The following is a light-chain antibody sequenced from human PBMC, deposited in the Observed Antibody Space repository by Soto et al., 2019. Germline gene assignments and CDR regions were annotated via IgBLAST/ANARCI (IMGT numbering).Light chain of an antibody. CDR2: GAS. CDR3: QQYGGSPRT. CDR1: QSLSSSF. V-gene: IGKV3-20*01. J-gene: IGKJ1*01. Sequence: EIVLMQSPGTLSLSPGERATLSCRASQSLSSSFLAWYQQNPGQAPRLLIYGASNRATGIPDRFSGSGSGTDFTLTISRLEAEDFAVYYCQQYGGSPRTFGQGTKVEVK.